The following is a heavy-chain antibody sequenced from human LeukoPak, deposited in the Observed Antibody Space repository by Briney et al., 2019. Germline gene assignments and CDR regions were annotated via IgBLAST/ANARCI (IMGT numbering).Heavy chain of an antibody. V-gene: IGHV3-30*02. CDR1: GFTFSSYG. D-gene: IGHD3-9*01. CDR2: IRYDGSNK. J-gene: IGHJ4*02. Sequence: GESLRLSCAASGFTFSSYGMHWVRQAPGKGLEWVAFIRYDGSNKYYADSVKGRFTISRDNSKNTLYLQMNSLRAEDTAVYYCAKHRVPYDFLTAYLDHWGQGTLVTVSS. CDR3: AKHRVPYDFLTAYLDH.